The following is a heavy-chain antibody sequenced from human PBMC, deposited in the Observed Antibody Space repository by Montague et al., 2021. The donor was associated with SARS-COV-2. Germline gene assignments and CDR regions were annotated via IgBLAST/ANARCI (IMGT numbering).Heavy chain of an antibody. Sequence: SETLSLTCTVSGGSISSSSYYWGWIRQPPGKGLEWIGSIYYSGSTYYNPSHKSRVTISVDTSKNQFSLKLSSVTAADTAVYYCARHYGVVVPAAIYYCYGMDVWGQGTTVTVSS. CDR3: ARHYGVVVPAAIYYCYGMDV. CDR1: GGSISSSSYY. J-gene: IGHJ6*02. D-gene: IGHD2-2*02. CDR2: IYYSGST. V-gene: IGHV4-39*01.